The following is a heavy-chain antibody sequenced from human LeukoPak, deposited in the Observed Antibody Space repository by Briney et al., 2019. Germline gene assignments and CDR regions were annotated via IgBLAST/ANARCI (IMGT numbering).Heavy chain of an antibody. CDR1: GFTFSDSA. V-gene: IGHV3-73*01. CDR3: TSSSSYNWFDP. D-gene: IGHD6-13*01. CDR2: VRTKANSYAT. J-gene: IGHJ5*02. Sequence: GGSLRLSCAASGFTFSDSAMHWVRQASGKGREWVGRVRTKANSYATAYAASVKGTFTISRDDSKNPAYLEMNSLKTEDTAVYYCTSSSSYNWFDPWGQGTLVTVSS.